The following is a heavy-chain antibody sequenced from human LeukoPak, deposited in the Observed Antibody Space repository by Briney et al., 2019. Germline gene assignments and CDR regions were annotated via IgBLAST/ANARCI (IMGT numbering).Heavy chain of an antibody. CDR1: GFTFSSYS. V-gene: IGHV3-21*01. Sequence: GGSLRLSCAASGFTFSSYSMNWVRQAPRKGLEWVSSISSSSSYISYADSVKGRFTISRDNAKNSLYLQMNSLRAEDTAVYYCARAAYCSSTSCYFGMDVWGQGTTVTVSS. CDR3: ARAAYCSSTSCYFGMDV. J-gene: IGHJ6*02. D-gene: IGHD2-2*01. CDR2: ISSSSSYI.